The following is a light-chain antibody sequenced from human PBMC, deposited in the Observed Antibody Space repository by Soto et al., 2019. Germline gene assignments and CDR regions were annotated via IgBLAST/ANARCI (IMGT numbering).Light chain of an antibody. V-gene: IGKV1-5*01. CDR1: QSISSW. CDR3: QQYNSYSPWT. Sequence: QMTQSPSSLSASVGDRVTITCRASQSISSWLAWYQQKPGKAPKLLIYDASSLESGVPSRFSGSGSGTEFTLTISSLQPDDFATYYCQQYNSYSPWTFGRGTKVDTK. CDR2: DAS. J-gene: IGKJ1*01.